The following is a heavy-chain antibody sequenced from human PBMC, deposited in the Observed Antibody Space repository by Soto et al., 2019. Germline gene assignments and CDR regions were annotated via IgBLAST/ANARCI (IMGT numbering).Heavy chain of an antibody. CDR1: GDSVSSNSAA. D-gene: IGHD3-16*02. V-gene: IGHV6-1*01. Sequence: SQTLSLTCAISGDSVSSNSAAWNWIRQSPSRGLEWLGRTFYKSKWYYDYAISVRSRIIISPDTSKNQFSLQLNSVTPEDTAVYFCVRQSFRTFYYMDVWAIGTTVTVSS. CDR2: TFYKSKWYY. J-gene: IGHJ6*03. CDR3: VRQSFRTFYYMDV.